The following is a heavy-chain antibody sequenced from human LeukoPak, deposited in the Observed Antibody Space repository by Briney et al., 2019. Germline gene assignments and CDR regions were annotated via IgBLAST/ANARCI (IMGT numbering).Heavy chain of an antibody. CDR3: ARRQIGGSYYWD. V-gene: IGHV4-39*01. D-gene: IGHD1-26*01. Sequence: SETLSLTRTVSGGSISSSSYYWGWIRQPPGKGLEWIGSIYYSGSTYYNPSLKSRVTISVDTSKNQFSLKLSSVTAADTAVYYCARRQIGGSYYWDWGQGTLVTVSS. CDR2: IYYSGST. J-gene: IGHJ4*02. CDR1: GGSISSSSYY.